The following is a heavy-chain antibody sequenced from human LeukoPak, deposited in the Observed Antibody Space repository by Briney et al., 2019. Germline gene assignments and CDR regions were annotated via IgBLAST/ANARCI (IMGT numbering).Heavy chain of an antibody. CDR1: GGSISSYY. D-gene: IGHD5-12*01. V-gene: IGHV4-4*09. Sequence: SETLSLTCTVSGGSISSYYWSWIRQPPGRGLEWVGYIYASGSTTYNPSLKSRGAISIDTSKNQFSLRLSSVTAADTAVYYCARRATMLAGGYFDYWGQGTLVSVSS. CDR3: ARRATMLAGGYFDY. J-gene: IGHJ4*02. CDR2: IYASGST.